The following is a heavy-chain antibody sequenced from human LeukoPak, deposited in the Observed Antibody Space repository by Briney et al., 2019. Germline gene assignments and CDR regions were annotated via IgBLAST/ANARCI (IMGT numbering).Heavy chain of an antibody. V-gene: IGHV4-39*01. J-gene: IGHJ4*02. Sequence: SETLSLTCTVSGGSISGSSYFWGWIRQPPGKGLEWIGSISYSGSTYYNPSLKSRVTISVDTSKNQFSLKLSSVTAADTAVYYCARQASIAAPNEDYWGQGTLVTVSS. D-gene: IGHD6-6*01. CDR3: ARQASIAAPNEDY. CDR2: ISYSGST. CDR1: GGSISGSSYF.